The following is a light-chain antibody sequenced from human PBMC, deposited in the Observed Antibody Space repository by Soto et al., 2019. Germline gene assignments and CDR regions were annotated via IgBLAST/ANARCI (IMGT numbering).Light chain of an antibody. J-gene: IGLJ1*01. CDR1: SSVVGGYNY. CDR3: SSYTTDSTYV. CDR2: DVS. Sequence: QSVLTQPASVSGSPGQSITISCTGTSSVVGGYNYVSWYQEHPGKAPKLMIYDVSNRPSGASNRFSGSKSGNTASLTISGLQAEDEADYYCSSYTTDSTYVFGTGTKVTVL. V-gene: IGLV2-14*01.